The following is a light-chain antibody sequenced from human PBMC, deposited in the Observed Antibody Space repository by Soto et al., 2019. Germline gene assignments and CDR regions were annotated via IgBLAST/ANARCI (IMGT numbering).Light chain of an antibody. CDR1: QGISNY. Sequence: DIQMTQSPSSLSASVGDRVTITCRASQGISNYLAWYQQKPGKVPKLLIYAASTLQSGVPSRFSGSGSGADFTLTLSSLQPEDVATYYCQKYNSAPPWTFGQGTKVQIK. CDR2: AAS. J-gene: IGKJ1*01. V-gene: IGKV1-27*01. CDR3: QKYNSAPPWT.